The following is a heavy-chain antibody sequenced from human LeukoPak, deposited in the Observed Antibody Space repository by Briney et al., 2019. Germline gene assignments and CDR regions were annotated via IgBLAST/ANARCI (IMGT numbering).Heavy chain of an antibody. J-gene: IGHJ4*02. CDR1: GGSFSGYY. CDR2: INHSGST. V-gene: IGHV4-34*01. CDR3: ARGQQLDLDY. Sequence: SETLSLTCAVYGGSFSGYYWSWIRQPPGKGLEWIGEINHSGSTNYNPSLKSRVTISVDTSKNQFSLKLSSVAAADTAVYYCARGQQLDLDYWGQGTLVTVSS. D-gene: IGHD6-13*01.